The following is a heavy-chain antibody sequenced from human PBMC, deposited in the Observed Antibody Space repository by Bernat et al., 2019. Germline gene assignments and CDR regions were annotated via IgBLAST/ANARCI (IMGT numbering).Heavy chain of an antibody. D-gene: IGHD4-17*01. CDR2: ISGSGGST. Sequence: EVQLLESGGGLVQPGGSLRLSCAASGFTFSSYAMSWVRQAPGKGLEWVSAISGSGGSTYYAYSVKGRFTISRDNSKNTLYLQMNSLRAEDTAVYYCAKDLSTVTTYYYYYGMDVWGQGTTVTVSS. J-gene: IGHJ6*02. CDR1: GFTFSSYA. V-gene: IGHV3-23*01. CDR3: AKDLSTVTTYYYYYGMDV.